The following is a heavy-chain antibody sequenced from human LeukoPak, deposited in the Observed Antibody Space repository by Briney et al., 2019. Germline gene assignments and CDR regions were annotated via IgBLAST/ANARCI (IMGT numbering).Heavy chain of an antibody. CDR2: FDPEDGET. V-gene: IGHV1-24*01. J-gene: IGHJ6*03. CDR3: ARQGDQPYYYYMDV. CDR1: GYTLTELS. Sequence: ASVKVSCKVSGYTLTELSMHWVRQAPGKGLEWMGGFDPEDGETIYAQKFQGRVTMTEDTSTDTAYMELSSLRSEDMAVYYCARQGDQPYYYYMDVWGKGTTVTVSS. D-gene: IGHD3-10*01.